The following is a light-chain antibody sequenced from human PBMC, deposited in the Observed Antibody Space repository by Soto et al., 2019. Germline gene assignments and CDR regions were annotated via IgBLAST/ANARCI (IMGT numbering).Light chain of an antibody. CDR3: CSDAGSNTF. Sequence: PASVSGSPRQSITISCTGTSSDVLSYNLVSWYQQRPGKAPKLLIFESSKRPSGVSNRFSGSTSGNTASLTISGLQAADEADYYCCSDAGSNTFFGTGTTVTV. CDR1: SSDVLSYNL. J-gene: IGLJ1*01. V-gene: IGLV2-23*03. CDR2: ESS.